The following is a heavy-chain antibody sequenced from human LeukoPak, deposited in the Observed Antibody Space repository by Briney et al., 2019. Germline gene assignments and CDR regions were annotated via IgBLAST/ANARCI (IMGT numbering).Heavy chain of an antibody. CDR2: INPNSGGT. CDR1: GYTFTDYF. D-gene: IGHD4-11*01. CDR3: ARGGLPIYYYYMDV. Sequence: ASVKVSCKASGYTFTDYFLHWVRQPPAQGLDWMGRINPNSGGTNYAQKFQGKVTMTRDTSISTAYMDLSRLRSDDTAVYFCARGGLPIYYYYMDVWGKGTTVTVSS. J-gene: IGHJ6*03. V-gene: IGHV1-2*02.